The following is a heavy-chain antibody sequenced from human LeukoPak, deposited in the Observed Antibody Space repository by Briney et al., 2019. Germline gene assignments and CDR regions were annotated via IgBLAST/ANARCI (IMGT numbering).Heavy chain of an antibody. CDR1: GXSINSYY. Sequence: PSETLSLTCTVSGXSINSYYWSWIRQPPGKGLEWIGYIYNTGSTDYNPSLKSRVTISVDTSKKQFSLKLSAATAADTAVYYCARASQLYYFDYWGQGTLVTASS. J-gene: IGHJ4*02. V-gene: IGHV4-59*12. CDR2: IYNTGST. D-gene: IGHD2-15*01. CDR3: ARASQLYYFDY.